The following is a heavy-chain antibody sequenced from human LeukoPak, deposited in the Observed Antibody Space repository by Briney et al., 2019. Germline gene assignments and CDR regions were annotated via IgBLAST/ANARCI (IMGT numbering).Heavy chain of an antibody. D-gene: IGHD1-26*01. Sequence: PSETLSLTCTVSGGSISSYYWSWIRQPAGTALEWIGRIYTSGTITYNPSLKSRVTMSVDTSKNQFSLKLSSVTAADTAVYYCARDGGRTTYYFDYWGQGTLVTVSS. J-gene: IGHJ4*02. CDR3: ARDGGRTTYYFDY. CDR2: IYTSGTI. V-gene: IGHV4-4*07. CDR1: GGSISSYY.